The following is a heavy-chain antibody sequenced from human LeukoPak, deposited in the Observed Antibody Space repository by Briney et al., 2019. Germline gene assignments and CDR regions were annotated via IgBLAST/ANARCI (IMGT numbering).Heavy chain of an antibody. J-gene: IGHJ1*01. V-gene: IGHV3-33*01. Sequence: PGTSLRLSCAASGFTFSSSGMHWVRQAPGKGLEWVAVLWYDGSNKYSADSVQGRFTISRDNSKNTLYLQMKSLRAEDTAVYYCARTDETAPAEDFQHWGQGTLVTVSS. CDR3: ARTDETAPAEDFQH. D-gene: IGHD2-21*02. CDR2: LWYDGSNK. CDR1: GFTFSSSG.